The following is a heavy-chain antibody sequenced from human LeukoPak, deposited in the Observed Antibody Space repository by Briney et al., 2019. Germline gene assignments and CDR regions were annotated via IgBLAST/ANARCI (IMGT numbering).Heavy chain of an antibody. Sequence: SETLSLPCTVSGGSISSYYWSWIRQPAGKGPEWIGRIYTSGSTNYNPSLKSRVTMSVDTSKNQFSLKLSSVTAADTAVYYCARAPLGRFGADAFDIWGQGTMVTVSS. D-gene: IGHD3-10*01. CDR1: GGSISSYY. CDR3: ARAPLGRFGADAFDI. CDR2: IYTSGST. V-gene: IGHV4-4*07. J-gene: IGHJ3*02.